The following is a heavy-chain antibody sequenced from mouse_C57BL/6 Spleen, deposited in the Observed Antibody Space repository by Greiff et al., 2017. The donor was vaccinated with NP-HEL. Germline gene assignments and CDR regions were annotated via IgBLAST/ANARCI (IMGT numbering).Heavy chain of an antibody. D-gene: IGHD1-1*02. V-gene: IGHV5-17*01. CDR2: ISSGSSTI. J-gene: IGHJ2*01. CDR3: ARELWGYFDY. CDR1: GFTFSDYG. Sequence: EVQLVESGGGLVKPGGSLKLSCAASGFTFSDYGMHWVRQAPEKWLEWVAYISSGSSTIYYADTVKGRFTISRDNAKNTLFLQMTSLRSEDTAMYYCARELWGYFDYWGQGTTLTVSS.